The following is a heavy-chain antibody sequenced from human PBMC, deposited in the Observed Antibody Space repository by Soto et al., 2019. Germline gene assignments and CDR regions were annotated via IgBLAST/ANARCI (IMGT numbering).Heavy chain of an antibody. CDR2: ISGSGGST. J-gene: IGHJ4*02. CDR3: AKARGSSTPAPGSY. CDR1: GSTFSSYA. D-gene: IGHD2-2*01. Sequence: GGSLRLSCAASGSTFSSYAMSWVRQTPGEGLEWVSAISGSGGSTYYADSVKGRFTISRDNSKNTVYLQMNSLRAEDTAVYYCAKARGSSTPAPGSYWGQGTLVTVSS. V-gene: IGHV3-23*01.